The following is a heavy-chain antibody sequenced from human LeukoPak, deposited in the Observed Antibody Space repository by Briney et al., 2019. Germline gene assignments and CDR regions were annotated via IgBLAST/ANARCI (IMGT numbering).Heavy chain of an antibody. D-gene: IGHD2-21*02. J-gene: IGHJ4*02. CDR1: GYTFTSYG. V-gene: IGHV1-18*01. CDR3: ARDQVCGDCPYYFDY. CDR2: ISAYNGNT. Sequence: LGASVNVSCKASGYTFTSYGISWVRQAPGQGLEWMGWISAYNGNTNYAQKLQGRVTMTTDTSTSTAYMELRSLRSDDTAVYYCARDQVCGDCPYYFDYWGQGTLVTVSS.